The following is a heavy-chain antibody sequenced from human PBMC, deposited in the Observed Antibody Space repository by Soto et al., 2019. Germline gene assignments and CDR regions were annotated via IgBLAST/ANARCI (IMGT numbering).Heavy chain of an antibody. CDR2: ITTYNGNT. CDR3: ARDRSEGFWNGMDV. D-gene: IGHD3-3*01. Sequence: QVQLVQSGAEVKKPGASVKVSCKASGYTFRYYGISWVRQAPGQGLEWMGWITTYNGNTKYAQKVQGRVTMTTDTSTSTAYMELRSLRSDDTAVYYCARDRSEGFWNGMDVWGQGTTVTVSS. CDR1: GYTFRYYG. J-gene: IGHJ6*02. V-gene: IGHV1-18*01.